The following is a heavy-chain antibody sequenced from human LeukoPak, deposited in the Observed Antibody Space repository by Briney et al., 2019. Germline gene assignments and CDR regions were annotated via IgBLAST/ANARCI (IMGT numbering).Heavy chain of an antibody. CDR2: IWYDGSNK. CDR1: GFTFSSYG. CDR3: AKELGSGWSFRGLDY. D-gene: IGHD6-19*01. J-gene: IGHJ4*02. V-gene: IGHV3-33*06. Sequence: PGRSLRLSCAASGFTFSSYGMHWVRQAPGKGLEWVAVIWYDGSNKYYADSVKGRFTISRDNSKNTLYLQMNSLRAEDTAVYYCAKELGSGWSFRGLDYWGQGTLVTVSS.